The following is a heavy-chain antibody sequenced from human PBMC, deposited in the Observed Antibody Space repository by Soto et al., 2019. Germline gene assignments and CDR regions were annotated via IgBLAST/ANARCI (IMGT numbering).Heavy chain of an antibody. Sequence: GASVKVSCKASGYTFTSYAMHWVRQAPGQRLEWMGWINAGNGNTKYSQKFQGRVTITRDTSASTAYMEPSSLRSEDTAVYYCARAPLVVVATEFDYWGQGTLVTVS. CDR1: GYTFTSYA. V-gene: IGHV1-3*01. J-gene: IGHJ4*02. D-gene: IGHD5-12*01. CDR2: INAGNGNT. CDR3: ARAPLVVVATEFDY.